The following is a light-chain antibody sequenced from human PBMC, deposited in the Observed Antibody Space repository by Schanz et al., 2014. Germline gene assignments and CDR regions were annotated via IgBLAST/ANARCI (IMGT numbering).Light chain of an antibody. Sequence: DIQMTQSPSSLSASVGVRVTITCRASQGIRNYLAWFQQTPGKAPKLLIFAASTLQSGVPSRFSGSGSGTDFTLTISSLQPEDFATYYCQQSYSTPRTFGQGPKLEIK. J-gene: IGKJ2*01. CDR3: QQSYSTPRT. CDR2: AAS. CDR1: QGIRNY. V-gene: IGKV1-27*01.